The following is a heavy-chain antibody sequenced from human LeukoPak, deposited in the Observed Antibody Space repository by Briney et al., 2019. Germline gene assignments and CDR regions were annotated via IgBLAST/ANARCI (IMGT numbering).Heavy chain of an antibody. CDR1: GGPFSGYY. Sequence: PSEALSLTCAVYGGPFSGYYWSWIRQPPGKGLEWIGEINHSGSTNYNPSLKSRVTISVETSKNQFSLKLSSVTAADTAVYYCARGRGTLRLKSIGSYYFDYWGQGTLVTVSS. J-gene: IGHJ4*02. D-gene: IGHD3-10*01. CDR2: INHSGST. V-gene: IGHV4-34*01. CDR3: ARGRGTLRLKSIGSYYFDY.